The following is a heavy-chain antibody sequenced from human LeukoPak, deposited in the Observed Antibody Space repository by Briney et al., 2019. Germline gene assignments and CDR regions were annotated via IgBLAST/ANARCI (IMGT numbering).Heavy chain of an antibody. CDR2: ISSSSSYI. J-gene: IGHJ4*02. CDR3: ARSTAGLDY. D-gene: IGHD1-1*01. CDR1: GFTFGSYS. Sequence: GGSLRLSCAASGFTFGSYSMNWVRQAPGKGLEWVSSISSSSSYIYYADSVKGRFTISRDNAKNSLYLQMSSLRAEDTAVYYCARSTAGLDYWGQGTLVTVSS. V-gene: IGHV3-21*01.